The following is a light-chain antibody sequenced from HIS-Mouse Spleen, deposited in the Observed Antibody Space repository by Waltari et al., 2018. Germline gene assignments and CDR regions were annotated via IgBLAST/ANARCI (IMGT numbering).Light chain of an antibody. CDR1: QSVSSY. J-gene: IGKJ2*01. CDR2: DAC. V-gene: IGKV3-11*01. Sequence: EIVLTQSPATLSLSPGERATLSCRASQSVSSYLAWYQQKPGQAPRLLIYDACNRATGIPARFSGSGSGTDFTLTISSLEPEDFAVYYCQQRSNWPPEDTFGQGTKLEIK. CDR3: QQRSNWPPEDT.